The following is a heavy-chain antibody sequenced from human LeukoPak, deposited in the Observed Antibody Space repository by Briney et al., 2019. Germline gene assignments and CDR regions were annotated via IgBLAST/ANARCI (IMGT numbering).Heavy chain of an antibody. J-gene: IGHJ6*03. Sequence: GGSLRLSCAASGFTFGNAWMSWVRQAPGKGLEWVGRIKSKTDGGTTDYAAPVKGRFTISRDDSKNTLYLQMNSLKTEDTAVYYCTTAGCTNGVCYWDYYYMDVWGKGTTVTVSS. CDR3: TTAGCTNGVCYWDYYYMDV. CDR2: IKSKTDGGTT. D-gene: IGHD2-8*01. V-gene: IGHV3-15*01. CDR1: GFTFGNAW.